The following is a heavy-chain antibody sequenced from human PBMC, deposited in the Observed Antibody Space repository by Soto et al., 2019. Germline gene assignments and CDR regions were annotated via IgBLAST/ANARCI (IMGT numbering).Heavy chain of an antibody. V-gene: IGHV1-18*01. CDR2: ISAHNGNT. CDR1: SYGFTTYG. J-gene: IGHJ4*02. Sequence: QVHLVQYGAEVKKPGASVKVSCMGSSYGFTTYGITWVRQAPGQGLEWMAWISAHNGNTNYAQKLQGRVTVTRDTSTSTAYMELRSLRSDDTAVYYCARGRYGDYWGQGALVTVSS. D-gene: IGHD1-1*01. CDR3: ARGRYGDY.